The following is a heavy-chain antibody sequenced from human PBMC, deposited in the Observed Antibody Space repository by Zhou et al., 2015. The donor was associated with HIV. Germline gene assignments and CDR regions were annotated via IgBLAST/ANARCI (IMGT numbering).Heavy chain of an antibody. Sequence: QVQLVQSGAEVKKPGSSVKVSCMASGGTFRNYAISWVRQAPGQGLEWMGGFIPMFGTAQTAQRFQGRVTLTADESSITSYMEVSSLRFDDTAVYYCARGKLLWFGGSGHYVMDVWGQGTTVTVSS. CDR2: FIPMFGTA. J-gene: IGHJ6*01. CDR1: GGTFRNYA. V-gene: IGHV1-69*01. D-gene: IGHD3-10*01. CDR3: ARGKLLWFGGSGHYVMDV.